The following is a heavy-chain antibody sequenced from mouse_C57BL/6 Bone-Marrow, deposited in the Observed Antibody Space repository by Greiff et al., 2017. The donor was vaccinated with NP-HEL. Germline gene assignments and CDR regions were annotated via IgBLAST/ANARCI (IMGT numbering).Heavy chain of an antibody. D-gene: IGHD6-1*01. J-gene: IGHJ4*01. CDR1: GYTFTDYY. V-gene: IGHV1-76*01. CDR3: ARNPLVYYYAMDY. CDR2: IYPGSGNT. Sequence: VQLQESGAELVRPGASVKLSCKASGYTFTDYYINWVKQRPGQGLEWIARIYPGSGNTYYNEKVKGKATLTAEKSSSTAYMQLSSLTSEDSAVYFCARNPLVYYYAMDYWGQGTSVTVSS.